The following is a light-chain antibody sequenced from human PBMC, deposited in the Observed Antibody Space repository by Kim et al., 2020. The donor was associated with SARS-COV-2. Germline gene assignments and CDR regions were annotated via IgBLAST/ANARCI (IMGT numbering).Light chain of an antibody. J-gene: IGLJ2*01. Sequence: RVLISCAGSSSNIGGGYALHWYQQHSGRAPKLLIYRHNNRPSGVPDRFSGSKSGTSASLAINGLQADDEADYYCQAYDSRLSAVIFGGGTQLTVL. CDR3: QAYDSRLSAVI. V-gene: IGLV1-40*01. CDR2: RHN. CDR1: SSNIGGGYA.